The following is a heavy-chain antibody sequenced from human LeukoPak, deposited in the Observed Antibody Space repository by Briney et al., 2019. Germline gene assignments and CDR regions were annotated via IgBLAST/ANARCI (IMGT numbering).Heavy chain of an antibody. J-gene: IGHJ5*02. V-gene: IGHV3-21*01. Sequence: GGSLRLSCAASGFTFSSYSMNWVRQAPGKGLEWVSSISSSSSYIYYADSVKGRFTISRDNAKNSLYLQMNSLRAEDTAVYYCARXXGCSXTSCYDHAWFDPWGQGXLVTV. CDR1: GFTFSSYS. D-gene: IGHD2-2*01. CDR3: ARXXGCSXTSCYDHAWFDP. CDR2: ISSSSSYI.